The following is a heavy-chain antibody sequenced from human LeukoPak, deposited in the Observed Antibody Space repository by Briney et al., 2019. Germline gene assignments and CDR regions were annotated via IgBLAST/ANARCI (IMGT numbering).Heavy chain of an antibody. CDR1: GGTFSSYA. V-gene: IGHV1-69*13. Sequence: SVKVSCKASGGTFSSYAISWVRQAPGQGLEWMGGIIPIFGTANYAQKFQGRVTITADESTSTAYMELSSLRSEDTAVYYCARGIIAAAGWVRYYFDYWGQGTLVTVSS. D-gene: IGHD6-13*01. J-gene: IGHJ4*02. CDR3: ARGIIAAAGWVRYYFDY. CDR2: IIPIFGTA.